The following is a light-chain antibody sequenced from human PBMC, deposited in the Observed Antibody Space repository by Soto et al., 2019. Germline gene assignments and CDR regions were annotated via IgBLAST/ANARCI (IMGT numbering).Light chain of an antibody. CDR3: QQRAGWPPT. Sequence: EIVLTQSPATVSLSPWERATLSCLASQSLSSYLAWYQHKPGQAPRLLIYDASNRANGIPARFTGSGSGTDFTLTISSLEPEDFAVYFCQQRAGWPPTFGGGTKVDI. CDR1: QSLSSY. J-gene: IGKJ4*01. CDR2: DAS. V-gene: IGKV3-11*01.